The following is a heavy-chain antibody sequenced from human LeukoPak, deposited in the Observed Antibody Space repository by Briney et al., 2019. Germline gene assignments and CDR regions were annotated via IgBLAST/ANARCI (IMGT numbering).Heavy chain of an antibody. Sequence: GGSLRLSCAASGFAFSRFTMNWVRQAPGKGLEWLSSISSSSSYIYYADSVKGRFTISRDNAKSTVYLQMNSLKAEDTAVYYCARGGYHHGFDIWGQGTMVTVSS. CDR2: ISSSSSYI. D-gene: IGHD2-15*01. V-gene: IGHV3-21*01. CDR1: GFAFSRFT. CDR3: ARGGYHHGFDI. J-gene: IGHJ3*02.